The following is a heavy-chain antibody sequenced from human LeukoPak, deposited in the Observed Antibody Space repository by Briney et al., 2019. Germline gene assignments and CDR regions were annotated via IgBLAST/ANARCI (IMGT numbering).Heavy chain of an antibody. D-gene: IGHD3-10*02. Sequence: GGSLRLSCAASGFTFRSYDMHWVRQATGKGLEWVSAIGTAGDTYYPGSVKGRFTISRENAKNSLYLQMNSLRAEDTAVYYRAELGITMIGGVWGKGTTVTISS. CDR3: AELGITMIGGV. J-gene: IGHJ6*04. CDR1: GFTFRSYD. CDR2: IGTAGDT. V-gene: IGHV3-13*01.